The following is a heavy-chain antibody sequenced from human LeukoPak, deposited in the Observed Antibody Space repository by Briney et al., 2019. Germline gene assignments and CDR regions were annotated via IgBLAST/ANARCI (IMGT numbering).Heavy chain of an antibody. CDR3: ARGYYLDIVVVPAANYFDY. J-gene: IGHJ4*02. CDR1: GGSISSNTYD. CDR2: INHSGST. Sequence: PSETLSLTCAVSGGSISSNTYDWSWIRQPPGKGLEWIGEINHSGSTNYNPSLKSRVTISVDTSKNQFSLKLSSVTAADTAVYYCARGYYLDIVVVPAANYFDYWGQGTLVTVSS. V-gene: IGHV4-39*07. D-gene: IGHD2-2*03.